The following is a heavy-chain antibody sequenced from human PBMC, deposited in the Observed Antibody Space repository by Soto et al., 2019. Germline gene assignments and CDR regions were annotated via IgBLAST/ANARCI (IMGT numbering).Heavy chain of an antibody. CDR3: ARFLPSPAATPDAFDI. D-gene: IGHD2-2*01. CDR1: GFTFSSYS. J-gene: IGHJ3*02. V-gene: IGHV3-21*01. Sequence: EVQLVESGGGLVKPGGSLRLSCAASGFTFSSYSMNWVRQAPGKGLEWVSSISSSSSYIYYADSVKGRFTISRDNAKNSLYLQMNSLRAEDTAVYYCARFLPSPAATPDAFDIWGQGTMVTVSS. CDR2: ISSSSSYI.